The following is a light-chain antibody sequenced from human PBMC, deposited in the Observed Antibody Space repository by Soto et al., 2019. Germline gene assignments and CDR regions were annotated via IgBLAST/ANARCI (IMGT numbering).Light chain of an antibody. CDR2: KAS. Sequence: DIQMTQSPSTLSASIGDTVTITCRASHNIDTWLAWFQQKAGKAPNLLIYKASTLETGVPSRFSGSASGTEFTLTISSLQPDDFATYYCQQHADYPITFGPGTKVEI. V-gene: IGKV1-5*03. CDR1: HNIDTW. J-gene: IGKJ4*01. CDR3: QQHADYPIT.